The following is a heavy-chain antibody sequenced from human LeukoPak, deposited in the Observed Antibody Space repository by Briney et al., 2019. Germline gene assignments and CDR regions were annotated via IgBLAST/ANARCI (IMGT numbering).Heavy chain of an antibody. CDR3: ARGGRGDYVWGSYSFGY. D-gene: IGHD3-16*01. CDR1: GDSISNSY. CDR2: ISYTGST. V-gene: IGHV4-59*01. J-gene: IGHJ4*02. Sequence: PSETLTLTCTVSGDSISNSYWSWIRQPPGKGLEWIGYISYTGSTNYNPSLKSRVTISVDTSKNQFSLKLSSVTAADTAVYYCARGGRGDYVWGSYSFGYGGQGTLVTVSS.